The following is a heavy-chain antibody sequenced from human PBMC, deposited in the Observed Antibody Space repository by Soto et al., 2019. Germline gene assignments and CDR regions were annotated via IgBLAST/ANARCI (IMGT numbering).Heavy chain of an antibody. V-gene: IGHV1-69*02. CDR3: ARAPYYDILTGYGDYFDY. Sequence: QVQLVQSGAEVKKPGSSVKVSCKASGGTFSSYTISWVRQAPGQGLEWMGRIFPILGIANYAQKFQGRVTITADKSTSTAYMELSSLRSEDTAVYYCARAPYYDILTGYGDYFDYWGQGTLVTVSS. J-gene: IGHJ4*02. D-gene: IGHD3-9*01. CDR2: IFPILGIA. CDR1: GGTFSSYT.